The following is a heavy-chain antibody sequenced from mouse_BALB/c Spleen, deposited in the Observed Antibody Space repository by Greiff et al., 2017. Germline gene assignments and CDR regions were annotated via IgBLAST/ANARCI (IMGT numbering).Heavy chain of an antibody. V-gene: IGHV5-6-3*01. CDR1: GFTFSSYG. Sequence: EVKLLESGGGLVQPGGSLKLSCAASGFTFSSYGMSWVRQTPDKRLELVATINSNGGSTYYPDSVKGRFTISRDNAKNTLYLQMSSLKSEDTAMYYCARDRYDGHYYAMDYWGQGTSVTVSS. CDR3: ARDRYDGHYYAMDY. CDR2: INSNGGST. J-gene: IGHJ4*01. D-gene: IGHD2-14*01.